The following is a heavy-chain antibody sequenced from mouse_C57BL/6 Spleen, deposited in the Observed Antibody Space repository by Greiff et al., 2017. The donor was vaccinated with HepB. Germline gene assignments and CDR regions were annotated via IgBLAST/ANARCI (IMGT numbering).Heavy chain of an antibody. CDR3: ATITTVPYYFDY. D-gene: IGHD1-1*01. Sequence: QVQLQQPGAELVKPGASVKLSCKASGYTFTSYWMQWVKQRPGQGLEWIGEIDPSDSYTNYNQKFKGKATLTVDTSSSTAYMQLSSLTSEDSAVYYCATITTVPYYFDYWGQGTTLTVSS. CDR2: IDPSDSYT. J-gene: IGHJ2*01. CDR1: GYTFTSYW. V-gene: IGHV1-50*01.